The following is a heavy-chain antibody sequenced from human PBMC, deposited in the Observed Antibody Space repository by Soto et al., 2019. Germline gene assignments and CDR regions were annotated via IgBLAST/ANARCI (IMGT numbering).Heavy chain of an antibody. CDR2: IFPGDAET. CDR3: ATPGGLGMDV. CDR1: GYNFATHW. D-gene: IGHD2-15*01. Sequence: LGESLKISCQGSGYNFATHWIGWVRHKAGKGLEWMGIIFPGDAETRYSPSFQGHITISADKSISIAYLRWSSLKASDTGMYYCATPGGLGMDVWGQGATVTVSS. J-gene: IGHJ6*02. V-gene: IGHV5-51*01.